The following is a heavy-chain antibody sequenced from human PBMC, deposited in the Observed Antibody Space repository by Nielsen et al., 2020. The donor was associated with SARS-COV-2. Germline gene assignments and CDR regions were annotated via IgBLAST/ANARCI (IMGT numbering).Heavy chain of an antibody. J-gene: IGHJ6*03. CDR1: GLNFNNLG. D-gene: IGHD2-2*01. CDR3: ATVRPDQYYIDV. Sequence: GESLKISCAASGLNFNNLGMVWVRQAPGKGLEWLTTIWSDASKQFSADSVKGRFTVSRDNSRNTLYLQMDRLRVEDTALYYCATVRPDQYYIDVWGRGTTVTVSS. V-gene: IGHV3-33*03. CDR2: IWSDASKQ.